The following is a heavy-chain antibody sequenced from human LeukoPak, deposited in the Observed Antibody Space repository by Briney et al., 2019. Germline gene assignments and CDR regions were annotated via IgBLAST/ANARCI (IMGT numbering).Heavy chain of an antibody. J-gene: IGHJ2*01. D-gene: IGHD3-16*01. CDR1: GGSISSYY. Sequence: SETLSLTCTVSGGSISSYYWSWIRQPPGKGLEWIGYIYYSGSTNYNPSLKSRVTISVDTSKNQFSLKLSSVTAADTAVYYCAALGGGPSLYWYFDLWGRGTLVTVSS. CDR3: AALGGGPSLYWYFDL. V-gene: IGHV4-59*08. CDR2: IYYSGST.